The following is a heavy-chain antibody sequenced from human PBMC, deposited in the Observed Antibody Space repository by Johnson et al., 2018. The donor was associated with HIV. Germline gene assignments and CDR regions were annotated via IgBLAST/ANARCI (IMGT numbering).Heavy chain of an antibody. V-gene: IGHV3-9*01. J-gene: IGHJ3*02. CDR1: GFTFSNHW. CDR2: ISWNSGSI. CDR3: AKDRGYCSSTSCLWDAFDI. Sequence: VQLVESGGGLVQPGGSLRLSCAASGFTFSNHWMSWIRQAPGKGLEWVSGISWNSGSIGYADSVKGRFTISRDNAKNSLYLQMNSLRAEDTAFYYCAKDRGYCSSTSCLWDAFDIWGQGTMVTVSS. D-gene: IGHD2-2*01.